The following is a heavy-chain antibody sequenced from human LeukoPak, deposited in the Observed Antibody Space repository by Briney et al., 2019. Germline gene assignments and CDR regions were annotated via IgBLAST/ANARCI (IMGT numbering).Heavy chain of an antibody. CDR3: ARVRGRIAVAARPGYFDY. D-gene: IGHD6-19*01. J-gene: IGHJ4*02. CDR1: GGSISSSNW. Sequence: PAETLSLTCAVSGGSISSSNWWSWVRQPPGKGLEWIGEIYHSGSTNYNPSLKSRVTISVDKSNNQFSLKLSSVTAADTAVYYCARVRGRIAVAARPGYFDYWGQGTLVTVSS. CDR2: IYHSGST. V-gene: IGHV4-4*02.